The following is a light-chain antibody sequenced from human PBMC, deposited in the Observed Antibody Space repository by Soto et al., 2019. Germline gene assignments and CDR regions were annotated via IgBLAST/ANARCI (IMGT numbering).Light chain of an antibody. CDR3: QQYTEWPIT. V-gene: IGKV3-11*01. Sequence: ENVLTQSPVTLSLSPGERATLSCRASQSISVYLAWYQQKPGQAPRLLIYDGSNRATGIPARFSGSGSGTDFTLTISSLEPEDFAVYYCQQYTEWPITLGQGTRLEIK. CDR2: DGS. J-gene: IGKJ5*01. CDR1: QSISVY.